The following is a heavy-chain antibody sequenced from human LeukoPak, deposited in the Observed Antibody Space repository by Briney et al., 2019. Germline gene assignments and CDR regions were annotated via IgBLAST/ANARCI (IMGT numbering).Heavy chain of an antibody. J-gene: IGHJ4*02. CDR3: ARDGGSYLNYFDY. CDR2: INSDGSSA. CDR1: GFTFSSYW. D-gene: IGHD3-16*01. V-gene: IGHV3-74*01. Sequence: GGSLRLSCAASGFTFSSYWMHWVRQAPGKGLVWVSRINSDGSSANYADSVTGRFTISRDNAKNTLYLQMNSLRAEDTAVYYCARDGGSYLNYFDYWGQGTLVTVSS.